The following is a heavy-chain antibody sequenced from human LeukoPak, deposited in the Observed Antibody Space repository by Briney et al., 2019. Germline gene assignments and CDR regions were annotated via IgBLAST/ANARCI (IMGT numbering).Heavy chain of an antibody. J-gene: IGHJ4*02. Sequence: GGSLRLSCAASGFTFSYYSMNWVRQAPGKGLEWLSYISSSGSSMYYADSVKGRFTISRDNAQNSVYLQMNSLRDEDTAVYYCARQTTVFGNWGQGTLVTVSS. V-gene: IGHV3-48*02. CDR1: GFTFSYYS. D-gene: IGHD1-1*01. CDR2: ISSSGSSM. CDR3: ARQTTVFGN.